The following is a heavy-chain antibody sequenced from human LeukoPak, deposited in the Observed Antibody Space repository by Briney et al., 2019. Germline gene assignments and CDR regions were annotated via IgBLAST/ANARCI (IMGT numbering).Heavy chain of an antibody. V-gene: IGHV3-48*02. Sequence: PGGSLRLSCAASGFTFSSYSMNWVRRAPGKGLEWVSYISSSSGTIYYADSVKGRFTISRDNAKNSLTLQMNSLRDEDTAVYYCARRGDGSGRTFDIWGQGTMVTVSS. CDR3: ARRGDGSGRTFDI. J-gene: IGHJ3*02. D-gene: IGHD3-10*01. CDR2: ISSSSGTI. CDR1: GFTFSSYS.